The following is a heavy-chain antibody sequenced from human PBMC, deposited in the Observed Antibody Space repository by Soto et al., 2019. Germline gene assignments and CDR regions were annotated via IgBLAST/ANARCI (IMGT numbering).Heavy chain of an antibody. V-gene: IGHV3-23*01. CDR1: GFTFSSSA. CDR3: ARDLRFLEWPHYYYGMDV. Sequence: GGSLRLSCAASGFTFSSSAMSWVRQAPGKGLDWVSAISGSGGSTYSADSVKGRFTISRDNSKNTLYLQMNSLRAEDTAVYYCARDLRFLEWPHYYYGMDVWGQGTTVTVSS. D-gene: IGHD3-3*01. J-gene: IGHJ6*02. CDR2: ISGSGGST.